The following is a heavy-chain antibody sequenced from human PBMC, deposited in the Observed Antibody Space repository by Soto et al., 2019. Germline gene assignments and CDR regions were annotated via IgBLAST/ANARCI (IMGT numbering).Heavy chain of an antibody. CDR3: ARANEYSGYDSGY. CDR2: IIPILGIA. CDR1: GGTFSSYT. Sequence: QVQLVQSGAEVKKPGSSVKVSCKASGGTFSSYTISWVRQAPGQGLEWMGRIIPILGIANYAQKFQGRVTITADKSTSTAYMELSSLRSEDTAVYYCARANEYSGYDSGYWGQGTLVTVSS. D-gene: IGHD5-12*01. J-gene: IGHJ4*02. V-gene: IGHV1-69*02.